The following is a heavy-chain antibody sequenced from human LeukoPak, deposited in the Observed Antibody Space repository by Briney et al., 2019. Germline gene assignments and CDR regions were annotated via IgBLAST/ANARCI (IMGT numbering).Heavy chain of an antibody. CDR3: AREWELDY. D-gene: IGHD1-26*01. CDR2: INPNSGGT. V-gene: IGHV1-2*02. J-gene: IGHJ4*02. CDR1: GYTFTSYA. Sequence: ASVKVSCKASGYTFTSYAMNWVRQAPGQGLEWMGWINPNSGGTNYAQKFQGRVTMTRDTSISTAYMELSRLRSDDTAVYYCAREWELDYWGQGTLVTVSS.